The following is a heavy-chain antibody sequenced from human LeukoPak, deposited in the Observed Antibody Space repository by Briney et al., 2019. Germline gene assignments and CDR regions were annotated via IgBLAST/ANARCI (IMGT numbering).Heavy chain of an antibody. V-gene: IGHV5-51*01. Sequence: GESLKISCSGSGYXFTTYWIPWVRQMPGEGLEWKGIIYPGDSDTRYSPSFQGQVTISADKSISTAYLQWSSLKASDTAMYYCARRVGSYEYFDYWGQGTLVTVSS. J-gene: IGHJ4*02. D-gene: IGHD3-10*01. CDR1: GYXFTTYW. CDR3: ARRVGSYEYFDY. CDR2: IYPGDSDT.